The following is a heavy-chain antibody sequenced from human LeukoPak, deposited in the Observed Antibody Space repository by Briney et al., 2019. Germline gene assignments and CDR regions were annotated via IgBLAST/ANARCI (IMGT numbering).Heavy chain of an antibody. J-gene: IGHJ4*02. D-gene: IGHD3-22*01. CDR3: ARGARLGHGYYDFDY. CDR1: GGSFSGYY. CDR2: INHSGST. Sequence: SETLSLTCAVYGGSFSGYYWSWIRQPPGKGLEWIGEINHSGSTNYNPSLKSRVTISVDTSKNQFSLKLSSVTAADTAVYYCARGARLGHGYYDFDYWGQGTLVTVSS. V-gene: IGHV4-34*01.